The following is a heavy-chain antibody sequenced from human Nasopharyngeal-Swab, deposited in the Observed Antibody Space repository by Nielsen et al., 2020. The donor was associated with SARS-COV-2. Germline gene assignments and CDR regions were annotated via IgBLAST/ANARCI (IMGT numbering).Heavy chain of an antibody. J-gene: IGHJ6*03. CDR1: GGSISDYS. CDR3: ARGTDSEIFEVVIVLGYYYYVDV. Sequence: SETLSLTCAVFGGSISDYSWNWIRQPPGKGLEWIGEITHTGSTNYNPSLRSRVSTSVDTSKRQFSLRLTSVTAADTAVYYCARGTDSEIFEVVIVLGYYYYVDVWGKGTTVTVSS. V-gene: IGHV4-34*01. D-gene: IGHD3-3*01. CDR2: ITHTGST.